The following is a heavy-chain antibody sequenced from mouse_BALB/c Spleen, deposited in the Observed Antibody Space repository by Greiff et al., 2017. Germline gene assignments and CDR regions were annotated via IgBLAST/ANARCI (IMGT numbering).Heavy chain of an antibody. V-gene: IGHV2-6-7*01. CDR1: GFSLTGYG. D-gene: IGHD1-2*01. J-gene: IGHJ4*01. CDR3: AREITTARGNDMDY. CDR2: FWGDGSP. Sequence: VKLMESGPGLVAPSQSLSITCTVSGFSLTGYGVNWVRQPPGKGLEWLGMFWGDGSPDYNSALKSRLCISKDNSKSQVFLKMNSLQTDDTARYYCAREITTARGNDMDYWGQGTSVTVSS.